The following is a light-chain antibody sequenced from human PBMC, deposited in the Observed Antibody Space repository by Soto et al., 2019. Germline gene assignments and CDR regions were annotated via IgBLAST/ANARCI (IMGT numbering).Light chain of an antibody. J-gene: IGLJ1*01. CDR1: NIGSKS. CDR2: DDS. V-gene: IGLV3-21*02. CDR3: QVWDSSGDHYV. Sequence: SYELTQPPSVSVAPGQTATITCGGNNIGSKSVHWYQQRPGQAPLLVVYDDSDRPSGIPERFSGSNSGVTATLTISRVAAGDEADYYCQVWDSSGDHYVFGTGTKLTVL.